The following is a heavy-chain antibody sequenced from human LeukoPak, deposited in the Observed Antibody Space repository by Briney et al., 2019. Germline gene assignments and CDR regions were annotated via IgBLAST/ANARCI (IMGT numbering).Heavy chain of an antibody. D-gene: IGHD1-26*01. J-gene: IGHJ3*02. CDR1: GGSISSYY. CDR2: IYYSGST. V-gene: IGHV4-59*08. CDR3: ARRGSYYAAFDI. Sequence: SETLSRTCTVSGGSISSYYWSWIRQPPGKGLEWIGYIYYSGSTNYNPSLKSRVTISVDTSKNQFSLKLSSVTAADTAVYYCARRGSYYAAFDIWGQGTMVTVSS.